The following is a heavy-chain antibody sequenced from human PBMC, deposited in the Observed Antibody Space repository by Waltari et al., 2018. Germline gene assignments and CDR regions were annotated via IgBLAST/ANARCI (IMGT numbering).Heavy chain of an antibody. Sequence: QVQLQQWGAGLLKPSETLSLTCAVYGGSFSGYYWSWIRQPPGKGLEWIGEINHSGSTNYNPSLKSRVTISVDTSKNQFSLKLSSVTAADTAVYYGARALYSGSYCWFDPWGQGTLVTVSS. CDR3: ARALYSGSYCWFDP. J-gene: IGHJ5*02. D-gene: IGHD1-26*01. CDR2: INHSGST. CDR1: GGSFSGYY. V-gene: IGHV4-34*01.